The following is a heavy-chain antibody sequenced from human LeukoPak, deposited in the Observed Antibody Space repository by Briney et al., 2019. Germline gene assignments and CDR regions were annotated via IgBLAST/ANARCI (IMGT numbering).Heavy chain of an antibody. CDR2: INHSGST. J-gene: IGHJ4*02. V-gene: IGHV4-34*01. Sequence: SETLSLTCAVYGGSFSGYHWSWIRQPPGKGLEWIGEINHSGSTNYNPSLKSRVTISVDTSKNQFSLKLSSVTAADTAVYYCATRGDSIAAAGSDYWGQGTLVTVSS. CDR3: ATRGDSIAAAGSDY. CDR1: GGSFSGYH. D-gene: IGHD6-13*01.